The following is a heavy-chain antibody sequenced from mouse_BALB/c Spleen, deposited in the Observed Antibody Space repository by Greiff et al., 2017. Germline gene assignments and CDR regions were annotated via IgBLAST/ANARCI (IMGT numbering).Heavy chain of an antibody. D-gene: IGHD2-4*01. CDR1: GFTFSSFG. J-gene: IGHJ4*01. CDR3: ARGMITTGYAMDY. CDR2: ISSGSSTI. Sequence: DVQLVESGGGLVQPGGSRKLSCAASGFTFSSFGMHWVRQAPEKGLEWVAYISSGSSTIYYADTVKGRFTISRDNPKNTLFLQMTSLRSEDTAMYYCARGMITTGYAMDYWGQGTSVTVSS. V-gene: IGHV5-17*02.